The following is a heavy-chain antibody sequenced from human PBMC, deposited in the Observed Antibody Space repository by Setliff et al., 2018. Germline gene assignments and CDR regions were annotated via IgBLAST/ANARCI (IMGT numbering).Heavy chain of an antibody. CDR2: ISSSGSYT. D-gene: IGHD3-22*01. CDR3: ARDNYYDSTQDAFDI. J-gene: IGHJ3*02. V-gene: IGHV3-21*06. Sequence: GGSLSLSCAASGFTFRSDSMTWVRQAPGKGLEWVSGISSSGSYTYYAASVKGRFTISRDNANNSLFLQMDTLRPEDTAVYYCARDNYYDSTQDAFDIWGQGTMVTVSS. CDR1: GFTFRSDS.